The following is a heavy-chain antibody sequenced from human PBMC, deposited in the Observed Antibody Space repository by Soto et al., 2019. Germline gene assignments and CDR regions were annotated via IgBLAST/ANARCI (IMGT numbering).Heavy chain of an antibody. CDR2: INHSGST. D-gene: IGHD4-17*01. V-gene: IGHV4-34*01. J-gene: IGHJ3*02. Sequence: SETLSLTCAVYGGSFSGYYWSWIRQPPGKGLEWIGEINHSGSTNYNPSLKSRVTISVDTSKNQFSLKLSSVTAADTAVYYCARVSKEGTTVTTLGGDAFDIWGQGTMVTVSS. CDR3: ARVSKEGTTVTTLGGDAFDI. CDR1: GGSFSGYY.